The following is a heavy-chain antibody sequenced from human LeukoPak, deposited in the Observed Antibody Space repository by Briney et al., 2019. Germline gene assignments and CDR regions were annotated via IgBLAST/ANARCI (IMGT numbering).Heavy chain of an antibody. D-gene: IGHD2-15*01. CDR3: AKANVKYCSGGSCFDAFDI. Sequence: GGTLRLSCAASGFTFSSYGMSWVRQAPGKGLEWLSGISPRGGGTYYADSVKGRFTISRDDSKNTLSLQMNSLTVEDTAVYYCAKANVKYCSGGSCFDAFDIWGQGTMVTVSS. CDR2: ISPRGGGT. J-gene: IGHJ3*02. CDR1: GFTFSSYG. V-gene: IGHV3-23*01.